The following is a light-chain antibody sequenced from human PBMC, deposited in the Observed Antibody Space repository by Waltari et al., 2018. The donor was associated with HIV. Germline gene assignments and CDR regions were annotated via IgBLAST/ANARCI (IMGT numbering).Light chain of an antibody. V-gene: IGKV2D-29*01. J-gene: IGKJ5*01. CDR1: QSLLHSDGKTY. CDR3: MQIIQVPIT. CDR2: ELS. Sequence: DIVMTQTPLSLSVTPGQPASISCKSSQSLLHSDGKTYLYWYLQTPGQPPQLLISELSNRIFGVPDSFSGSGSGTDFTLQISRVEADDVGVYYCMQIIQVPITFGQGTRLDIK.